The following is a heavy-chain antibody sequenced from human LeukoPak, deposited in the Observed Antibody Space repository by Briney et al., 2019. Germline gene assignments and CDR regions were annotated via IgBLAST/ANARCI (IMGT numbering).Heavy chain of an antibody. V-gene: IGHV1-46*01. Sequence: ASVKVSCKTSGYTFTSYYMHWVRQAPGQGLEWMGIINPSGGSASYAQKFQGRVTMTRDTSTSTVYMELSSLRSEDTAVYYCAKDGPYYYGLGSYYRAGYYYYYYMDVWGKGTTVTVSS. CDR3: AKDGPYYYGLGSYYRAGYYYYYYMDV. CDR1: GYTFTSYY. J-gene: IGHJ6*03. CDR2: INPSGGSA. D-gene: IGHD3-10*01.